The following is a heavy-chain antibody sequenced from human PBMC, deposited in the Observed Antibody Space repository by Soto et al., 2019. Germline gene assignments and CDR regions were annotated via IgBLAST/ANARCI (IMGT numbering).Heavy chain of an antibody. CDR1: GGSISSGGYY. J-gene: IGHJ2*01. V-gene: IGHV4-31*03. CDR2: IYYSGST. CDR3: VMGGATNPPRYFDL. Sequence: QVQLQESGPGLVKPSQTLSLTCTVSGGSISSGGYYWSWIRQHPGKGLEWIGYIYYSGSTYYNPSLKSRVTISVDTSKNQFSLKLSAVTAADTAVYYCVMGGATNPPRYFDLWGRGTLVTVSS. D-gene: IGHD2-8*01.